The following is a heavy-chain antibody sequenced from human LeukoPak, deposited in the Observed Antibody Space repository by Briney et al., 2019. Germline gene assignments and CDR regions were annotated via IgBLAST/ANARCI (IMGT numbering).Heavy chain of an antibody. CDR3: AKDQHGSGSLSSMDV. V-gene: IGHV3-23*01. Sequence: GGSLRLSCAASGFTFSSYAMSWVRQAPGKGLEWVSAISGSGGSTYYADSVKGRFTISRDNSKNTLYLQMNSLRAEDTAVYYCAKDQHGSGSLSSMDVWGKGTTVTVSS. CDR1: GFTFSSYA. J-gene: IGHJ6*03. CDR2: ISGSGGST. D-gene: IGHD3-10*01.